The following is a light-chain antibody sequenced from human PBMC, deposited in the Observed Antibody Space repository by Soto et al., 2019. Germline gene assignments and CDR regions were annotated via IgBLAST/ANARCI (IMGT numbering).Light chain of an antibody. CDR1: QSVGTY. CDR3: HQRRV. Sequence: EIVLTQSPATLSLSPGERATLSCRASQSVGTYLVWYQQKPGQAPRLLIYDASTRATGIPARFGGSGSGTDFTLTISSLEPEDFAVYYCHQRRVFGPGTRVDLK. CDR2: DAS. J-gene: IGKJ3*01. V-gene: IGKV3-11*01.